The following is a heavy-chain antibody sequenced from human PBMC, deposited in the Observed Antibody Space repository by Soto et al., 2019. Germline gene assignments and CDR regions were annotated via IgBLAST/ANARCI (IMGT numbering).Heavy chain of an antibody. CDR1: GGTFSSFA. Sequence: QVQLVQSGPEVKKPGSSVKVSCMASGGTFSSFAISWVRQAPGQGLEWMGGIIPIFGSPSYAQKFQGRVTITADKSTDTTYMELSSLRSGDTAVYYCANRVLTAEHAYFYDMDVWGQGTTVTVSS. CDR2: IIPIFGSP. D-gene: IGHD2-21*02. CDR3: ANRVLTAEHAYFYDMDV. V-gene: IGHV1-69*06. J-gene: IGHJ6*02.